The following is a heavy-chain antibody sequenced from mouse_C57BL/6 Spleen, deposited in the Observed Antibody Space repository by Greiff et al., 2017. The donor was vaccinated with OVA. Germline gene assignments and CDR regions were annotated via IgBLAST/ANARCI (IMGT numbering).Heavy chain of an antibody. Sequence: EVMLVESGGGLVKPGGSLTLSCAASGFTFSDYGMHWVRQAPEKGLEWVAYISSGSSTIYYADTVKGRFTISRDNAKNTLFLQMTSLRSEDTAMYYCAREILLRYYFDYWGQGTTLTVSS. CDR2: ISSGSSTI. CDR3: AREILLRYYFDY. J-gene: IGHJ2*01. CDR1: GFTFSDYG. V-gene: IGHV5-17*01. D-gene: IGHD1-1*01.